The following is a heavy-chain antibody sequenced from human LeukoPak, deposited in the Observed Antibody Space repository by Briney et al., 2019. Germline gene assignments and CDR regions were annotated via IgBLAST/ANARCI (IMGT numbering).Heavy chain of an antibody. CDR2: IYTSGST. CDR3: ARDAGGYSYGRGYNWFDP. V-gene: IGHV4-61*02. CDR1: GGSTSSGSYY. Sequence: SQTLSLTCTVSGGSTSSGSYYWTWIRQPAGKGLEWIGRIYTSGSTNYNPSLNNRVTITVATSKNQSSLKLSSVTAADTAVYYCARDAGGYSYGRGYNWFDPWGQGTLVTVSS. D-gene: IGHD5-18*01. J-gene: IGHJ5*02.